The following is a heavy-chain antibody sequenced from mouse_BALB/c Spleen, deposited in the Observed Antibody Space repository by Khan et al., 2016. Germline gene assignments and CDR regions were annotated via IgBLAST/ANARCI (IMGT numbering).Heavy chain of an antibody. D-gene: IGHD1-2*01. J-gene: IGHJ1*01. CDR1: GYSITSDYA. V-gene: IGHV3-2*02. CDR2: ISYSGST. CDR3: ASKPLAWYCDV. Sequence: EVQLQESGPGLVKPSQSLSLTCTVTGYSITSDYAWNWIRQFPGNKLEWMGYISYSGSTSYNPSLKSRISLTRDTSKNQFFLQLNSVTTEDTATYCCASKPLAWYCDVLGAGTTVTVSS.